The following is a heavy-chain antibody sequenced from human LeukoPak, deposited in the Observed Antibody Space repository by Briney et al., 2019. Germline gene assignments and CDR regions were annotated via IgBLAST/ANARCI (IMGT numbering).Heavy chain of an antibody. CDR2: IYYSGST. J-gene: IGHJ4*02. D-gene: IGHD1-1*01. V-gene: IGHV4-39*01. CDR1: GGSISSSSYY. CDR3: ARRGNWNDDFDY. Sequence: SETLSLTCTVSGGSISSSSYYWGWIRQRPGKGLEWIGSIYYSGSTYYNPSLKSRVTISVDTSKNQFSLKLSSVTAADTAVYYCARRGNWNDDFDYWGQGTLVTVSS.